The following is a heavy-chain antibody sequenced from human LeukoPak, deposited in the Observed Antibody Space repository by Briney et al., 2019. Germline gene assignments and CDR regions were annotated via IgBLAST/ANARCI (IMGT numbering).Heavy chain of an antibody. V-gene: IGHV4-39*01. CDR3: ARLSAYYDFWSGYLGKYYFDY. Sequence: SETLSLTCTVPGDSISSSNYYWGWIRQPPGKGLEWIGSIYYTGDAFYNPSLKSRVTISVDTSKNQFSLKLSSVTAADTAVYYCARLSAYYDFWSGYLGKYYFDYWGQGTLVTVSS. CDR2: IYYTGDA. CDR1: GDSISSSNYY. J-gene: IGHJ4*02. D-gene: IGHD3-3*01.